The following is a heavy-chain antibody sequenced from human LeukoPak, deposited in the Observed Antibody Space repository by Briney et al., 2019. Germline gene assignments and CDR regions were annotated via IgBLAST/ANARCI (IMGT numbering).Heavy chain of an antibody. CDR3: AKGDQGYYDSSGYNY. Sequence: GGSLRLSCAASGFTFSSYAMGWVRQAPGKGLEWVSAISGSGGSTYYADSVKGRFTISRDNSKNTLYLQMNSLRAEDTAVYYCAKGDQGYYDSSGYNYWGQGTLVTVSS. V-gene: IGHV3-23*01. D-gene: IGHD3-22*01. J-gene: IGHJ4*02. CDR1: GFTFSSYA. CDR2: ISGSGGST.